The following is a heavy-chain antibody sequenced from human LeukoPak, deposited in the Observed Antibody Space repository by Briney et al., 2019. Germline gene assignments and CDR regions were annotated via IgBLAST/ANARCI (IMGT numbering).Heavy chain of an antibody. CDR2: IRYDGSNK. Sequence: GGSLRLSCAASGFTFSSYGMHWVRQAPGKGLEWVAFIRYDGSNKYYADSVKGRFTISRDNSKNTLYLQMNSLRAEDTAVYYCARGTAYYDSSGYMPGDAFDIWGQGTMVTVSS. CDR3: ARGTAYYDSSGYMPGDAFDI. D-gene: IGHD3-22*01. V-gene: IGHV3-30*02. CDR1: GFTFSSYG. J-gene: IGHJ3*02.